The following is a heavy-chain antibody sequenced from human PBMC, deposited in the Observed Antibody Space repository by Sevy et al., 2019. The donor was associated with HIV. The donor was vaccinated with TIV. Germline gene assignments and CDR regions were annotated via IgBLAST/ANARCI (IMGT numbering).Heavy chain of an antibody. J-gene: IGHJ4*02. CDR2: ISYDGSNK. V-gene: IGHV3-30-3*01. CDR3: ARSQSYYDSSGYDFLDD. CDR1: GFTFSSYA. D-gene: IGHD3-22*01. Sequence: GGSLRLSCAASGFTFSSYAMHWVRQAPGKGLEWVAVISYDGSNKYYADSVKGRFTISRDNSKNTLFLQMNSLGAEDTAVYYCARSQSYYDSSGYDFLDDWGQGTLVTVSS.